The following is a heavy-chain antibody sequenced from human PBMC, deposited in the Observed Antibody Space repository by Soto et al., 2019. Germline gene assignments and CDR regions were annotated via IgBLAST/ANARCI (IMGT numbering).Heavy chain of an antibody. CDR2: ISGSGGST. V-gene: IGHV3-23*01. Sequence: GSLRLSCAASGFTFSSYAMSWVRQAPGKGLEWVSAISGSGGSTYYADSVKGRFTISRDNSKNTLYLQMNSLRAEDTAVYYCAKDNYDILTGYYIFDYWGQGTLVTVSS. CDR3: AKDNYDILTGYYIFDY. CDR1: GFTFSSYA. J-gene: IGHJ4*02. D-gene: IGHD3-9*01.